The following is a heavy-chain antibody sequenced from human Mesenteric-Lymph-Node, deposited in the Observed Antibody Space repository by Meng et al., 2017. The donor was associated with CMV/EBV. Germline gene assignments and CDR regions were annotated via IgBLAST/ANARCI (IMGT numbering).Heavy chain of an antibody. Sequence: GESLKISCAASGFTFSSYAMSWVRQAPGKGLEWVSAISGSGGSTYYADSVKGRFTISRDNSKNTLYLQMNSLRAEDTAVYYCARAPPEYWLIAARGGFDYWGQGTLVTVSS. CDR3: ARAPPEYWLIAARGGFDY. CDR2: ISGSGGST. J-gene: IGHJ4*02. CDR1: GFTFSSYA. V-gene: IGHV3-23*01. D-gene: IGHD6-6*01.